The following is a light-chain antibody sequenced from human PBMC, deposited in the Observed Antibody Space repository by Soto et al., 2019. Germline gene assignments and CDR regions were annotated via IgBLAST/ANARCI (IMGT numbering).Light chain of an antibody. Sequence: DIQMTQSPSTLSASVGDRVTITCRASQSISRWLAWYQQRPGKAPKILIFDASTLKRGVPSRFSGSGSGTEFTLTLSSLQPDDFATYYCQQYNSYSTWTFGQGTEVEVK. CDR1: QSISRW. CDR3: QQYNSYSTWT. CDR2: DAS. J-gene: IGKJ1*01. V-gene: IGKV1-5*01.